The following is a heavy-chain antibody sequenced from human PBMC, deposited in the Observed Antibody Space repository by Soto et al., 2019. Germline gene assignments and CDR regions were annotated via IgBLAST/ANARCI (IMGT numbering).Heavy chain of an antibody. V-gene: IGHV1-18*04. CDR3: ARDFGSDLSAPGAVFDY. D-gene: IGHD3-3*01. Sequence: ASVKVSCKASGYNFASYGISWVRQAPGQGLEWMGWISPYNGNTHYAQNFQGRVTMTTDTSTYTAYMELRSLRSDDPAVYYCARDFGSDLSAPGAVFDYWGQGTLVTVSS. CDR2: ISPYNGNT. J-gene: IGHJ4*02. CDR1: GYNFASYG.